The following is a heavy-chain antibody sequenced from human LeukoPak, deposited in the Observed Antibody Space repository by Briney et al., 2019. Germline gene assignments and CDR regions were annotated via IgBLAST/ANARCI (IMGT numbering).Heavy chain of an antibody. CDR2: TRNKRNNYVT. Sequence: GGSLRLSCEVSGFIFSDHYIDWVRQAPGKGLEWVGRTRNKRNNYVTEYAASVEDRFSILRDDSKNSVYLQMNSLKIEDTAVYFCTRAHLDQYDYYYYGMDVWGQGTTVIVSS. CDR3: TRAHLDQYDYYYYGMDV. J-gene: IGHJ6*02. V-gene: IGHV3-72*01. CDR1: GFIFSDHY.